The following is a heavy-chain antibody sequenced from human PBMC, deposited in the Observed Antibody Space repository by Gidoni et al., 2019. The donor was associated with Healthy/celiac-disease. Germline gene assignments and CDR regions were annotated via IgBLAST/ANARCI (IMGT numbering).Heavy chain of an antibody. CDR1: GFTFSNAW. J-gene: IGHJ4*02. CDR2: IKSKTDGGTT. CDR3: TTQIEMKIDSSGWYVVDY. Sequence: EVQLVESGGGLVKPGGSLRLSCAASGFTFSNAWMSWVRQAPGKGLEWVGRIKSKTDGGTTDYAAPVKGRFTISRDDSKNTLYLQMNSLKTEDTAVYYCTTQIEMKIDSSGWYVVDYWGQGTLVTVSS. V-gene: IGHV3-15*01. D-gene: IGHD6-19*01.